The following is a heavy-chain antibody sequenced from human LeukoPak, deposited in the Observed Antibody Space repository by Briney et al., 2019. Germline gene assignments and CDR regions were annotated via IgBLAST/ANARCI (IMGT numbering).Heavy chain of an antibody. Sequence: EASVKVSCKASGYTFTSYDINWVRQATGQGLEWMGWMNPNSGNTGYAQKFQGRVSMTRNTSISTAYMELSSLRSEDTAVYYCARGGPMDDSSGYYFHAFDIWGQGTMVTVSS. V-gene: IGHV1-8*01. CDR1: GYTFTSYD. D-gene: IGHD3-22*01. J-gene: IGHJ3*02. CDR2: MNPNSGNT. CDR3: ARGGPMDDSSGYYFHAFDI.